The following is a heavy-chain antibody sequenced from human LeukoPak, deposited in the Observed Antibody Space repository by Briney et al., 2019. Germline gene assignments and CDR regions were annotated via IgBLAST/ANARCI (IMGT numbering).Heavy chain of an antibody. CDR2: VYDSGST. Sequence: SETLSLTCTVSGGSISSYYWCWIRQPPGKGLEGIGYVYDSGSTNYNPSLKSRVTISVDTSKNQFSLKLSSVTAADTAVYYCARRVVVTAMTIDAFDIWGQGTMVTVSS. J-gene: IGHJ3*02. V-gene: IGHV4-59*08. D-gene: IGHD2-21*02. CDR3: ARRVVVTAMTIDAFDI. CDR1: GGSISSYY.